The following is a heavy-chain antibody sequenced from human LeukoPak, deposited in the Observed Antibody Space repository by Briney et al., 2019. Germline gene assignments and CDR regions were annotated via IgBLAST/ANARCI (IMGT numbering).Heavy chain of an antibody. CDR2: IWYDGNNK. CDR1: GFTFSSYG. Sequence: PGGSLRLSCAASGFTFSSYGMHWVRQAPGKGLEWVAIIWYDGNNKYHADSVRGRFTISRDNSKNTLYLQMNSLRAEDTAVYYCAKDTKRYCTSTRCSITDPWGQGTLVTVSS. J-gene: IGHJ5*02. CDR3: AKDTKRYCTSTRCSITDP. D-gene: IGHD2-2*01. V-gene: IGHV3-33*06.